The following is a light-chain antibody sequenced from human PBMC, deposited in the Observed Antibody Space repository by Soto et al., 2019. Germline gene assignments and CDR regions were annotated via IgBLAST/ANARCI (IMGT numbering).Light chain of an antibody. Sequence: EIVMTQSADTPSVSPGERATLSCRASQSVSSNVAWYQQKPGQAPRLLIYGASTRATGIPARFSGSGSGTEFTLTISSLQSEDFAVYYCQQYHNWPPLTFGGGTKVEIK. CDR2: GAS. V-gene: IGKV3-15*01. CDR3: QQYHNWPPLT. CDR1: QSVSSN. J-gene: IGKJ4*01.